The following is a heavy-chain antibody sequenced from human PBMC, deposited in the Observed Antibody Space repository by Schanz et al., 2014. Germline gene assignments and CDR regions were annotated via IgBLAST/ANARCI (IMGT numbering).Heavy chain of an antibody. CDR2: VWSDGNTK. D-gene: IGHD6-19*01. J-gene: IGHJ6*03. CDR1: GFTFSRFG. V-gene: IGHV3-33*01. CDR3: ARDAVALDREDDMDG. Sequence: QVQLVESGGGVVRPGRSLRLSCATSGFTFSRFGMHWVRQAPGKGPEWVALVWSDGNTKYYVDSVKGRFTISRDNSMNTQQLQKDGLRDEDTAEYYGARDAVALDREDDMDGWGKGTTDTVSS.